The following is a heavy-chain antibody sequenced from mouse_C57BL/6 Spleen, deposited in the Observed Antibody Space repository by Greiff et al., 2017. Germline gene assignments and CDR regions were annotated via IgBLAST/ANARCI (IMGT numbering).Heavy chain of an antibody. CDR3: ARETLVGRGNYDWYFDV. CDR1: GYTFTSYW. CDR2: IYPGSGST. D-gene: IGHD2-1*01. J-gene: IGHJ1*03. Sequence: QVQLQQPGAELVKPGASVKMSCKASGYTFTSYWITWVKQRPGQGLEWIGDIYPGSGSTNYNEKFKSKASLTVDTSSSTAYMQLSSLTSEDSAVYYCARETLVGRGNYDWYFDVWGTGTTVTVSS. V-gene: IGHV1-55*01.